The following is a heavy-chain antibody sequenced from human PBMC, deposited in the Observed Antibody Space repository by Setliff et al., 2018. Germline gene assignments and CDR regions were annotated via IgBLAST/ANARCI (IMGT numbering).Heavy chain of an antibody. CDR3: ARNPDYLQYSFDL. CDR2: INYHGNIFHDGTTHST. J-gene: IGHJ2*01. D-gene: IGHD6-6*01. V-gene: IGHV4-39*07. CDR1: GGSISDSTFY. Sequence: SETLSLTCTVSGGSISDSTFYWGWIRQPPGKGLEWIGSINYHGNIFHDGTTHSTYYNPSLKSRVTISIDTSKSQFSLKLSSMTAADTALYYCARNPDYLQYSFDLWGRGTLVTVSS.